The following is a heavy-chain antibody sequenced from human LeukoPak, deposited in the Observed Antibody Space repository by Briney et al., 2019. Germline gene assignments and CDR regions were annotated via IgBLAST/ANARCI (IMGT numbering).Heavy chain of an antibody. CDR3: APTTGGGSDY. D-gene: IGHD1-14*01. J-gene: IGHJ4*02. CDR2: ISGSGGST. Sequence: GGSLRLSCAASGFTFSSYAMSWVRQAPGKGPEWVSAISGSGGSTYYADSVKGRFTISRDNSKNTLYLQMNSLRAEDTAVYYCAPTTGGGSDYWGQGTLVTVSS. CDR1: GFTFSSYA. V-gene: IGHV3-23*01.